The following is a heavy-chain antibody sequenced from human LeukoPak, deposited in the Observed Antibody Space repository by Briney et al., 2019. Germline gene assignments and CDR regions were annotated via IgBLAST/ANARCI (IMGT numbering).Heavy chain of an antibody. CDR1: GFTFSSYG. CDR3: ARGGDAFDI. J-gene: IGHJ3*02. CDR2: IWYDGSEK. Sequence: GGSLRLSCEASGFTFSSYGMHWVRQVPGKGLEWVAVIWYDGSEKYYADSVKGRFTISRDNSKNTLYLQMNSLRAEDTAVYYCARGGDAFDIWGQGTMVTVSS. V-gene: IGHV3-33*08.